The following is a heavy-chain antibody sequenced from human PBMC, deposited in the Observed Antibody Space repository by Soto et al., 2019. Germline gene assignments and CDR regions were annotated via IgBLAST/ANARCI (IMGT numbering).Heavy chain of an antibody. V-gene: IGHV4-39*01. J-gene: IGHJ4*02. CDR2: IYYSGST. CDR3: ARLFYSSQQLGNHFDY. CDR1: GGSISSSSYY. D-gene: IGHD6-13*01. Sequence: SETLSLTCTVSGGSISSSSYYWGWIRQPPGKGLEWIGSIYYSGSTYYNPSLKSRVTISVDTSKNQFSLKLSSVTAADTAVYYCARLFYSSQQLGNHFDYWGQGTLVTVSS.